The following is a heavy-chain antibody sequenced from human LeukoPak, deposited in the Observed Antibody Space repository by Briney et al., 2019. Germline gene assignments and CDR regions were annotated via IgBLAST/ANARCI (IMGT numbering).Heavy chain of an antibody. CDR3: ARVSTYKHIIVG. D-gene: IGHD3-10*01. CDR2: LYFSGST. Sequence: PSETLSLTCTVSGVSISSGGYYWSWIRQQQGKGLEWFVSLYFSGSTYYTPSLKSLVTTSVDTSKNQFSLNLSSVTAPDTAVYYCARVSTYKHIIVGWGQGTLVTVSS. V-gene: IGHV4-31*01. CDR1: GVSISSGGYY. J-gene: IGHJ4*02.